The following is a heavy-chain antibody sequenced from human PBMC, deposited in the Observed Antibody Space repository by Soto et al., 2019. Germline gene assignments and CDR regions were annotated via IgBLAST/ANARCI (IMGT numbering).Heavy chain of an antibody. Sequence: LSLTCAVSGYSISSSNWWGWIRQPPGKGLEWIGYIYYSGTTYYNPSLKSRISISVDTSKNQFSLKLSSVTAADTAVYYCARVWGGAFDIWGQGTMVTVSS. CDR2: IYYSGTT. D-gene: IGHD3-10*01. CDR3: ARVWGGAFDI. V-gene: IGHV4-28*03. J-gene: IGHJ3*02. CDR1: GYSISSSNW.